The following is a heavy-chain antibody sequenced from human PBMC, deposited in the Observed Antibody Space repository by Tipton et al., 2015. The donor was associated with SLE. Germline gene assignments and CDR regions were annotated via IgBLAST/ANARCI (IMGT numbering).Heavy chain of an antibody. J-gene: IGHJ4*02. CDR1: GFTFSSYE. V-gene: IGHV3-48*03. CDR2: ISSSGSTI. Sequence: GSLRLSCAASGFTFSSYEMNWVRQAPGKGLEWVSYISSSGSTIYYADSVKGRFTISRDNSKNTLYLQMNSLRAEDTAVYYCARDRGSSWYVFDYWGQGTLVTVSS. CDR3: ARDRGSSWYVFDY. D-gene: IGHD6-13*01.